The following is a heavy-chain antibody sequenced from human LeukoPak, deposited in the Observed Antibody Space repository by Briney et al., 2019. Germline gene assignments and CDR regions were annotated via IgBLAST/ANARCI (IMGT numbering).Heavy chain of an antibody. CDR1: GGSFSGYY. J-gene: IGHJ4*02. D-gene: IGHD6-19*01. CDR2: ISSSSSYI. CDR3: AKVRAVAGPFDY. Sequence: ETLSLTCAVYGGSFSGYYWNWVRQAPGKGLEWVSSISSSSSYIYYADSVKGRFTISRDNSKNTLYLQMNSLRAEDTAVYYCAKVRAVAGPFDYWGQGTLVTVSS. V-gene: IGHV3-21*04.